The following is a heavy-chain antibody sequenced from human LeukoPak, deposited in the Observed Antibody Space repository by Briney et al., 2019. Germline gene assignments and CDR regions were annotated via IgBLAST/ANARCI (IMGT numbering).Heavy chain of an antibody. CDR2: ISGSGGST. D-gene: IGHD3-22*01. V-gene: IGHV3-23*01. Sequence: PGGSLRLSCAASGVTFSSYAMSWVRQAPGKGLEWVSAISGSGGSTYYADSVKGRFTISRDNSKNTLYLQMNSLRAEDTAVYYCAKAFNHYYDSSGYYPNYGMDVWGQGTTVTVSS. J-gene: IGHJ6*02. CDR3: AKAFNHYYDSSGYYPNYGMDV. CDR1: GVTFSSYA.